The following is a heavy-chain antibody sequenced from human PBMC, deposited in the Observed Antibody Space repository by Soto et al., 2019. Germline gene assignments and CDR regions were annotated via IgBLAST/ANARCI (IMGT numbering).Heavy chain of an antibody. Sequence: GSLRLSCAASGFTFSSYAMSWVRQAPGKGLEWVSAISGSSSYIYYADSVKGRFTISRDNAKNSLYLQMNSLRAEDTAVYYCARALSRNYYYYGMDVWGQGTTVTVSS. CDR1: GFTFSSYA. J-gene: IGHJ6*02. CDR3: ARALSRNYYYYGMDV. V-gene: IGHV3-21*01. CDR2: ISGSSSYI.